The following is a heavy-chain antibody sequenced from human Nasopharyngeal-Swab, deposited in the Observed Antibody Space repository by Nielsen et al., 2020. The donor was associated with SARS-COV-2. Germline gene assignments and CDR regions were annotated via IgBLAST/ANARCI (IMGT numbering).Heavy chain of an antibody. J-gene: IGHJ3*02. CDR1: GYTFTGYY. V-gene: IGHV1-8*02. CDR2: MNPNSGNP. CDR3: ARGWLLHAFDI. Sequence: ASVKVSCKASGYTFTGYYMHWVRQATGQGLEWMGWMNPNSGNPGYAQKFQGRVTMTRNTSISTAYMELSSLRSEDTAVYYCARGWLLHAFDIWGQGTMVTVSS. D-gene: IGHD6-19*01.